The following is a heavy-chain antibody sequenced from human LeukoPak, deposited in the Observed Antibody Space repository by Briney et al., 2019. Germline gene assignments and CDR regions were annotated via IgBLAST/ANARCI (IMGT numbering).Heavy chain of an antibody. CDR1: GGSLSSYY. CDR2: IYYSGST. J-gene: IGHJ4*02. CDR3: ARVGIRAAAQANFDY. Sequence: SETLSLTCTVPGGSLSSYYWSWIRQPPGKGLEWIGYIYYSGSTNYNPSLKSRLTISVDTSKNQFSLKLSSVTAADTAVYYCARVGIRAAAQANFDYWGQGALVTVSS. V-gene: IGHV4-59*01. D-gene: IGHD6-13*01.